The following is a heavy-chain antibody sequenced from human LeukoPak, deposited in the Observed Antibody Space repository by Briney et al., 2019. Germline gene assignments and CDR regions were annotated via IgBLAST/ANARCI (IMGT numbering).Heavy chain of an antibody. Sequence: SETLSLTCAVYGGSFSGYYWSWIRQPPGKGLEWIGEINHSGSTNYNPSLKSRVTISVDTSKNQFSLKLSSVTAADTAVYYCARGEYCYGLGFWFDPWGQGTLVTVSS. V-gene: IGHV4-34*01. CDR3: ARGEYCYGLGFWFDP. J-gene: IGHJ5*02. D-gene: IGHD3-10*01. CDR2: INHSGST. CDR1: GGSFSGYY.